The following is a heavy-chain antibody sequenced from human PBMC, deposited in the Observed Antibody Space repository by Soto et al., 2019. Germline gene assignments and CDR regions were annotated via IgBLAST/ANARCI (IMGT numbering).Heavy chain of an antibody. V-gene: IGHV3-30*18. CDR3: AKDPRAYYDFWSGLSSDAFDI. CDR1: GFTFSSYG. J-gene: IGHJ3*02. CDR2: ISYDGSNK. D-gene: IGHD3-3*01. Sequence: QVQLVESGGGLVKPGGSLRLSCAASGFTFSSYGMHWVRQAPGKGLEWVAVISYDGSNKYYADSVKGRFTISRDNSKNTLYLQMNSLRAEDTAVYYCAKDPRAYYDFWSGLSSDAFDIWGQGTMVTVSS.